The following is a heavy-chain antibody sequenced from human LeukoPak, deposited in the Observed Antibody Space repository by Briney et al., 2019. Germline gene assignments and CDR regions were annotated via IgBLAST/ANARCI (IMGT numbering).Heavy chain of an antibody. CDR1: GYTFTSYG. D-gene: IGHD4/OR15-4a*01. V-gene: IGHV1-18*01. Sequence: ASVKVSRKASGYTFTSYGISWVRQAPGQGLEWMGWISAYNGNTNYAQKLQGRVTMTTDTSTSTAYMELRSLRSDDTAVYYCARDPDARYGGFYFYWGQGTLVTVSS. CDR3: ARDPDARYGGFYFY. CDR2: ISAYNGNT. J-gene: IGHJ4*02.